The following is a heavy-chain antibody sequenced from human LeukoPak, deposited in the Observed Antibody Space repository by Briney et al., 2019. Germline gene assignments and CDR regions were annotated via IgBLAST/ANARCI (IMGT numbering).Heavy chain of an antibody. Sequence: ASVKVSCTASGYTFTGYYMHWVRHAHGQGLEWMGWINPNSGGTNYAQKFQGRVTMTRDTSISTAYMELSRLRSDDTAVYYCARTIVVAYYFDYWGQGTLVTVSS. D-gene: IGHD3-22*01. CDR3: ARTIVVAYYFDY. CDR2: INPNSGGT. CDR1: GYTFTGYY. J-gene: IGHJ4*02. V-gene: IGHV1-2*02.